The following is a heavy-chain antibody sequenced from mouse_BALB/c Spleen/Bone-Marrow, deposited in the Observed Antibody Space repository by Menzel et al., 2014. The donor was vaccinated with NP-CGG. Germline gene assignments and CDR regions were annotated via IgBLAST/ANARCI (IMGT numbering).Heavy chain of an antibody. Sequence: EVQLEESGGGLVQPGGSRKLSCAASGFTFSSFGMHWVRQAPEQGLEWVAYISSGSSTIFYADTVRGRFTVSRDNPKNTLFLQMTRLRAEDTAVYYCTRGGNWDDFDYWGQGTALTVSS. CDR3: TRGGNWDDFDY. J-gene: IGHJ2*01. CDR1: GFTFSSFG. V-gene: IGHV5-17*02. CDR2: ISSGSSTI. D-gene: IGHD4-1*01.